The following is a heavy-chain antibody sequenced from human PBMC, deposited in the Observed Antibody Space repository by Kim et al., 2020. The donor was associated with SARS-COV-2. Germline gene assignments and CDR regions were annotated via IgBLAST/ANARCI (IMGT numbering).Heavy chain of an antibody. Sequence: GGSLRLSCAASGFTFGGHDMHWVRQVTGKGLEWVAAIGTSGVTFYAASVKGRFIISRENGENSLFLQMDSLRVGDTASYYGTRGIHLWLGVDVWGRGTVVTVSS. CDR1: GFTFGGHD. CDR3: TRGIHLWLGVDV. V-gene: IGHV3-13*04. CDR2: IGTSGVT. J-gene: IGHJ6*02. D-gene: IGHD3-10*01.